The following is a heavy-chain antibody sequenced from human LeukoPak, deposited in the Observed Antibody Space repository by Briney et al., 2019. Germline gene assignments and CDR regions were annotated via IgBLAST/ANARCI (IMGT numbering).Heavy chain of an antibody. CDR1: GGSISSYY. CDR3: ARDLDYYDNAFDI. V-gene: IGHV4-4*07. CDR2: IYTSGST. Sequence: TSETLSLTRTVSGGSISSYYWSWIRQPAGKGLEWIGRIYTSGSTNYNPSLKSRVTMSVDTSKNQFSLKLSSVTATDTAVYYCARDLDYYDNAFDIWGQGTMVTVSS. J-gene: IGHJ3*02. D-gene: IGHD3-22*01.